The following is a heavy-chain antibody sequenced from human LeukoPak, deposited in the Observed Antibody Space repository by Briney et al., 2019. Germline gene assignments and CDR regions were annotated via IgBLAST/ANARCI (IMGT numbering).Heavy chain of an antibody. J-gene: IGHJ4*02. V-gene: IGHV1-46*01. CDR2: ISPSGDAT. CDR1: GYTFSSHY. D-gene: IGHD3-16*02. Sequence: GASVKVSCKASGYTFSSHYMHWVRQAPRQGLEWMGVISPSGDATLYAQKFQGRVTMTRDTSTSTLYMDLSSLRSEDTAVYYCATDSPKGYLTVDYWGQGTLVTVSS. CDR3: ATDSPKGYLTVDY.